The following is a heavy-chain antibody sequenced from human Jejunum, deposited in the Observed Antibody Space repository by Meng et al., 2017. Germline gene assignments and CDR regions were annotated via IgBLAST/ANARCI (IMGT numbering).Heavy chain of an antibody. CDR3: SACHSSAWSLVY. J-gene: IGHJ4*02. Sequence: GESLKISCAATDFTFSNVRMIRVRQAPGKGLEWVGRIKRTIDGGAIDYAAPVKDRFTISRDDSKNTLYLQMNSVNSEGTAVYYCSACHSSAWSLVYWGQGTLVTVSS. CDR1: DFTFSNVR. D-gene: IGHD6-19*01. CDR2: IKRTIDGGAI. V-gene: IGHV3-15*07.